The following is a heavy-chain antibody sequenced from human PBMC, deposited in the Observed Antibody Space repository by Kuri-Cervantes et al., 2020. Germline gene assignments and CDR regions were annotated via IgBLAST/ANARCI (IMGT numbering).Heavy chain of an antibody. Sequence: SETLSLTCVVSGYSISSGLYWGWIRQPPGKGLEWIGSIYGSGTTSYNASLKSRVTISVDTSKNQFSLKLSSVTAADTAVYYCARVYVWGSYRSDYWGQGTLVTVSS. V-gene: IGHV4-38-2*01. CDR2: IYGSGTT. CDR1: GYSISSGLY. CDR3: ARVYVWGSYRSDY. D-gene: IGHD3-16*02. J-gene: IGHJ4*02.